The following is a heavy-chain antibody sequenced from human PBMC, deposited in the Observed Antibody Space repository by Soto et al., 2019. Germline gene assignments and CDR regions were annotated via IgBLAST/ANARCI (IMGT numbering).Heavy chain of an antibody. CDR1: GYTVSSYD. Sequence: ASVKVSCKASGYTVSSYDISWVRQAPGQGLEWMGWISVYNGNTNYAQKFQGRVTMTTDTSTSTAYMELRSLVSDDTAVYYCARQSHYVGFDYWGRGTLVTVSS. V-gene: IGHV1-18*01. D-gene: IGHD4-17*01. J-gene: IGHJ4*02. CDR2: ISVYNGNT. CDR3: ARQSHYVGFDY.